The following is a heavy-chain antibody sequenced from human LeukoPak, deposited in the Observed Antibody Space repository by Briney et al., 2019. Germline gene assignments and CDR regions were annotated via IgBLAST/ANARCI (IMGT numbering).Heavy chain of an antibody. CDR1: GGSISSYY. CDR3: ARGETTVTRASFDY. J-gene: IGHJ4*02. V-gene: IGHV4-4*07. Sequence: SETLSLTCTVSGGSISSYYWSWIRQPAGKGLEWIGRIYTSGSTNYNPSLKSRVTMSVDTSKNQFSLKLSSVTAADTAVYYCARGETTVTRASFDYWGQGTLVTVSS. CDR2: IYTSGST. D-gene: IGHD4-17*01.